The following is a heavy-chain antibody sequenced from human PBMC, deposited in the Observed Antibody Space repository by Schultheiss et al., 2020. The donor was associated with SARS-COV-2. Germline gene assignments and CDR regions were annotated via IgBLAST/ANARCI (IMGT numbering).Heavy chain of an antibody. CDR1: GFTFSSYS. CDR3: ARDDSSGYYYGKIDY. CDR2: IWYDGSNK. V-gene: IGHV3-33*08. Sequence: GGSLRLSCAASGFTFSSYSMNWVRQAPGKGLEWVAVIWYDGSNKYYADSVKGRFTISRDNSKNTLYLQMNSLRAEDTAVYYCARDDSSGYYYGKIDYWGQGTLVTVSS. D-gene: IGHD3-22*01. J-gene: IGHJ4*02.